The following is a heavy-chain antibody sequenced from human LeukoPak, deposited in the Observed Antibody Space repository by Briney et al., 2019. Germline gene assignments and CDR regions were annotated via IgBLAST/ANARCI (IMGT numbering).Heavy chain of an antibody. Sequence: ASVRVSCKASGYTFPDYGISWVRQAPGQGLEWVGWISGYNGHTNYAQKFQGRVTMTTDTSTSTVYMELRTLRSDDTAVYYCARDQYIAGRPDYWGQGTLVPVSS. CDR2: ISGYNGHT. J-gene: IGHJ4*02. CDR3: ARDQYIAGRPDY. CDR1: GYTFPDYG. D-gene: IGHD6-6*01. V-gene: IGHV1-18*01.